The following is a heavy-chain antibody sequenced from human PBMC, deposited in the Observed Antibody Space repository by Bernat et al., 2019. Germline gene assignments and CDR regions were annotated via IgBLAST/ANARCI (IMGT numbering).Heavy chain of an antibody. CDR1: GFTFSSYG. CDR3: ARDGPRYCSGGSCYPYY. CDR2: IWYDGSNK. D-gene: IGHD2-15*01. J-gene: IGHJ4*02. V-gene: IGHV3-33*01. Sequence: QVQLVESGGGVVQPGRSLRLSCAASGFTFSSYGMHWVRQAPGKGLEGVAVIWYDGSNKYYADSVKGRFTISRDNSKNTLYLQMNSPRAEDTAVYYCARDGPRYCSGGSCYPYYWGQGTLVTVSS.